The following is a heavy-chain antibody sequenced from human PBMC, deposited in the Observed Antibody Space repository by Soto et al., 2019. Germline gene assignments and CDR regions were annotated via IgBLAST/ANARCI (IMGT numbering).Heavy chain of an antibody. Sequence: QVQLQESGPGLVKPSETLSLTCTVSGGSISSYYWSWIRQPPGKGLEWIGYIYYSGSTNYNPSLKSRGNISVETSKNQFSLKLSSVTAADTAVYYCARWGNYYYGMDVWGQGTTVTVSS. CDR2: IYYSGST. CDR3: ARWGNYYYGMDV. V-gene: IGHV4-59*01. D-gene: IGHD3-16*01. CDR1: GGSISSYY. J-gene: IGHJ6*02.